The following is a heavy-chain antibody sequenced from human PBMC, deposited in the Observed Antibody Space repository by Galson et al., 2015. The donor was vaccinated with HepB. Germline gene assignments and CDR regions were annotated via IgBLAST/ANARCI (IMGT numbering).Heavy chain of an antibody. D-gene: IGHD3-10*02. V-gene: IGHV3-30*18. CDR1: GFTFSIYA. CDR2: ISYDESNK. Sequence: SLRLSCAASGFTFSIYAMHWVRQAPGKGLEWVTLISYDESNKYYADSVKGRFTISRDNSKNTLFLQMNSLRAEDTAVYYCAKAARGYYVPRGGFDYWGQGTLVTVSS. J-gene: IGHJ4*02. CDR3: AKAARGYYVPRGGFDY.